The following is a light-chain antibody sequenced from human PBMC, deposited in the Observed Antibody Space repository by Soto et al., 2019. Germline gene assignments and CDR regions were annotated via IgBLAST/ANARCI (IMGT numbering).Light chain of an antibody. CDR1: QSVSTL. V-gene: IGKV3-11*01. CDR2: DAS. CDR3: QQRSNWPLT. J-gene: IGKJ4*01. Sequence: EIVLTQSPATVSLSPGERATLSCRASQSVSTLLAWYQQKPGQAPRLLIYDASNRATGIPARFSGSGSGTDFILTISSLEPEDFAVYYCQQRSNWPLTFGGGTKVEIK.